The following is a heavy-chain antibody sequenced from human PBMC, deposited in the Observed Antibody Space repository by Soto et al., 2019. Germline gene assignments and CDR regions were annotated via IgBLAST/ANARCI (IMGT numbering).Heavy chain of an antibody. CDR2: IYWDDAK. V-gene: IGHV2-5*02. CDR1: GFSLSTRGVG. J-gene: IGHJ4*02. CDR3: ANKGGGDRILDY. D-gene: IGHD3-16*01. Sequence: QITLKESGPTLVKPTQTLTLTCNFSGFSLSTRGVGVGWIRQPPGKALEWLTLIYWDDAKEYSPSLRSRTTITKDTSKTHLVLKMTEMAPVDTATYSCANKGGGDRILDYWGQGTLVTVSS.